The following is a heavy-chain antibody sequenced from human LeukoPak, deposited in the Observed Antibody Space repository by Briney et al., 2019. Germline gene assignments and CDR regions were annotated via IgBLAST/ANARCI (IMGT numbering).Heavy chain of an antibody. Sequence: SETLSLTCTVSGGSISSYYWSWIRQPAGKGLEWIGRIYTSGSTNYNPSLKSRVTMSVDTSKNRFSLKLSSVTAADTAVYYCARDYGSGSYYRRLFAFDIWGQGTMVTVSS. J-gene: IGHJ3*02. V-gene: IGHV4-4*07. CDR3: ARDYGSGSYYRRLFAFDI. D-gene: IGHD3-10*01. CDR2: IYTSGST. CDR1: GGSISSYY.